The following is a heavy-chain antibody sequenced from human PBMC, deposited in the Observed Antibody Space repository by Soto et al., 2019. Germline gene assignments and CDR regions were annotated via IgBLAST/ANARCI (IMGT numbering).Heavy chain of an antibody. CDR2: IDPSDSYT. CDR1: GYSFTSYW. CDR3: ARHSPTSPFDI. V-gene: IGHV5-10-1*01. Sequence: GESLKISCKGSGYSFTSYWISWVRQMPGKGLEWMGRIDPSDSYTKDSPSFQGHVTISADKSISTAYLQWSSLKDSDTAMYYCARHSPTSPFDIWGQGTMVTVSS. J-gene: IGHJ3*02.